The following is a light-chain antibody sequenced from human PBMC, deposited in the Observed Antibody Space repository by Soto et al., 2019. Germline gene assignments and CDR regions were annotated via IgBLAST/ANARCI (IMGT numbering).Light chain of an antibody. Sequence: EIVLTQSPGTLSLSPGERATLSCRASQAVTSPFLAWYQQKPGQAPRLLMYEASNRATGIPARFSGGGSGTDFTLTISSLEPEDFAVYYCQQRSDWPWTFGQGTKVDIK. CDR3: QQRSDWPWT. CDR1: QAVTSP. J-gene: IGKJ1*01. CDR2: EAS. V-gene: IGKV3D-11*01.